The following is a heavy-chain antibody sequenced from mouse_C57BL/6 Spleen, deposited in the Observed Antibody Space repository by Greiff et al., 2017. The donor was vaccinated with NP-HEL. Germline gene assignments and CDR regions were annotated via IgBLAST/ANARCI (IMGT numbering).Heavy chain of an antibody. CDR3: ARVTTVVAPNDY. D-gene: IGHD1-1*01. CDR1: GYAFSSSW. CDR2: IYPGDGDT. V-gene: IGHV1-82*01. J-gene: IGHJ2*01. Sequence: VQLQQSGPELVKPGASVKISCKASGYAFSSSWMNWVKQRPGKGLEWIGRIYPGDGDTNYNGKFKGKATLTADKSSRTAYMQLSSLTSEDSAVYFCARVTTVVAPNDYWGQGTTLTVSS.